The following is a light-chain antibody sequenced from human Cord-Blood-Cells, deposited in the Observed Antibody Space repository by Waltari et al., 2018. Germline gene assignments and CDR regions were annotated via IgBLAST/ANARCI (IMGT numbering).Light chain of an antibody. CDR3: SSYTSSSTRV. CDR1: SSDVGGYNY. CDR2: DVS. V-gene: IGLV2-14*01. Sequence: QSALPQPASVSGSPGQSITISCTGTSSDVGGYNYVSWYQQHPGKAPKLMIYDVSKRPSGVSNRFSGSKSGNTASLTISGLQAEDEADYYCSSYTSSSTRVFGTGTKVTVL. J-gene: IGLJ1*01.